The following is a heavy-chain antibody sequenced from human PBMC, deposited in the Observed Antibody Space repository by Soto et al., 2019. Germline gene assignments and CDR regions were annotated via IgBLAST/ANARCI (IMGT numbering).Heavy chain of an antibody. V-gene: IGHV3-53*02. J-gene: IGHJ6*02. CDR3: AKGDGFILAV. D-gene: IGHD1-26*01. CDR1: GFTVNSNY. CDR2: TNTGGTT. Sequence: EVQVLATGGGLIQPGGSLRLSCAASGFTVNSNYMSWVRQAPGEGLQWVSITNTGGTTYYADSVKGRFTVSSDNSKNTLYRQMISLRAEDTAVYYCAKGDGFILAVWCQGTTVSVSS.